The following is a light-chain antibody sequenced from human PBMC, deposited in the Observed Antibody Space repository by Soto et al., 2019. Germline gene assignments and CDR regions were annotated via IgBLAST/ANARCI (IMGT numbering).Light chain of an antibody. CDR2: GAS. V-gene: IGKV3-15*01. Sequence: EIVMTQSPATLSVSPGERATLSCRASQSVSSNLVWYQQKPGQAPRLLIYGASTRATGIPARFSGSGSGTEFTLTISGLQSEDFAVYYCQQYNDRPPITFGQGTRLEIK. CDR1: QSVSSN. CDR3: QQYNDRPPIT. J-gene: IGKJ5*01.